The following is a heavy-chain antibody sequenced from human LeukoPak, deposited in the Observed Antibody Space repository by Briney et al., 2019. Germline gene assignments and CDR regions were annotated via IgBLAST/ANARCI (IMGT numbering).Heavy chain of an antibody. J-gene: IGHJ3*02. D-gene: IGHD3-10*01. V-gene: IGHV4-61*02. CDR1: GGSITSGSYH. CDR3: ARGNLVRGYLDDFDI. CDR2: IYTGGTT. Sequence: SSETLSRTCSVSGGSITSGSYHWSWIRQPAGKGLGWIGRIYTGGTTNYNPSLQSRVTISVDTSKNQFSLKLSSVTAADTAVYYCARGNLVRGYLDDFDIWGQGTMVTVSS.